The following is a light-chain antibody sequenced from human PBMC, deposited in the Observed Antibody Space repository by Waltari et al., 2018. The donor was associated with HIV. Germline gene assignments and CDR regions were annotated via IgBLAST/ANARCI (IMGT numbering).Light chain of an antibody. CDR2: DVD. CDR3: QQRSNWPPLAT. J-gene: IGKJ3*01. Sequence: EIVLTQSPATLSLSPGERATLSCRARQRVSSDLAWYQQKPGQAPRLFIYDVDKSATGIPARFSGSGSGTDFTLTISSLQPEDFAVYYCQQRSNWPPLATFGPGTKVDIK. CDR1: QRVSSD. V-gene: IGKV3-11*01.